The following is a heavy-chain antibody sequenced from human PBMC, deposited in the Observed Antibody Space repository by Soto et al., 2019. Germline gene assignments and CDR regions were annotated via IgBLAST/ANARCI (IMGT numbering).Heavy chain of an antibody. D-gene: IGHD5-18*01. V-gene: IGHV4-30-4*01. Sequence: SETLSLTCTVSGGSISSGDYYWSWIRQPPGKGLEWIGYIYYSGSTYYNPSLKSRVTISVDTSKNQFSLKLSSVTAADTAVSDCARGNRYSYGYEAFDIWGQGTLVTVSS. CDR1: GGSISSGDYY. CDR3: ARGNRYSYGYEAFDI. J-gene: IGHJ3*02. CDR2: IYYSGST.